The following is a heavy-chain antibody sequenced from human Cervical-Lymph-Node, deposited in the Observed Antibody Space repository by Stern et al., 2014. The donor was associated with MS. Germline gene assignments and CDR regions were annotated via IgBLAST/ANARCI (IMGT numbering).Heavy chain of an antibody. D-gene: IGHD2/OR15-2a*01. Sequence: QVQLVQSGPGLVKPSETMSLTCTVSGASITNDYWAWIRQPPGNRLEWIAYISYTGSTNYNPSLKSRVPISLDTSKNQISLNLTSVTAADTAVYYCARLPFSWFDPWGQGTLVTVSS. CDR2: ISYTGST. CDR3: ARLPFSWFDP. J-gene: IGHJ5*02. CDR1: GASITNDY. V-gene: IGHV4-59*01.